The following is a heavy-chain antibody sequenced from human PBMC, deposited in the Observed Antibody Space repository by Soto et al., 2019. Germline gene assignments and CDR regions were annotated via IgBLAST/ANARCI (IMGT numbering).Heavy chain of an antibody. CDR3: AKADVVVPAAIVGAHDAFAI. D-gene: IGHD2-2*02. J-gene: IGHJ3*02. CDR1: GFTFSSYA. CDR2: ISGSGGST. Sequence: EVQLLESGGGLVQPGGSLRLSCAASGFTFSSYAMSWVRQAPGKGLEWVSAISGSGGSTYYADSVKGRFTISRDNSKNTLYLQMNSLRAEDTAVYYCAKADVVVPAAIVGAHDAFAIWGQGTMVTVSS. V-gene: IGHV3-23*01.